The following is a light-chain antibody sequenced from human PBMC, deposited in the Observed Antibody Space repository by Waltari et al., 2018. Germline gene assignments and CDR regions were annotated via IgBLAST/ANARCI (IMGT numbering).Light chain of an antibody. CDR2: DVT. CDR3: ASYTSTRTVI. Sequence: WYQQRRGNAPNLMIYDVTRWPSGVSNRFSGSKSGNTASLTIFGLQAEDEADYYCASYTSTRTVIFGGGTRVTVL. J-gene: IGLJ2*01. V-gene: IGLV2-14*04.